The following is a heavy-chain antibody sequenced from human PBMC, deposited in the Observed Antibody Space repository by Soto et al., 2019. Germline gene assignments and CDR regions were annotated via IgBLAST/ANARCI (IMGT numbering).Heavy chain of an antibody. CDR3: ARVPLISRLPTLDY. CDR2: MNPNSGNT. CDR1: GCTFTSYD. J-gene: IGHJ4*02. Sequence: GASVKVSCKASGCTFTSYDINWVRQATGQGLEWMGWMNPNSGNTGYAQKFQGRVTMTRNTSISTAYMELSSLRSEDTAVYYCARVPLISRLPTLDYWGQGTLVTVSS. V-gene: IGHV1-8*01. D-gene: IGHD2-21*02.